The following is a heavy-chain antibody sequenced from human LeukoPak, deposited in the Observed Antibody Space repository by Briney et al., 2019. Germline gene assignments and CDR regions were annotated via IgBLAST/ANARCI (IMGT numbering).Heavy chain of an antibody. CDR2: IYTSGST. CDR3: ARMKTDYEILTGYYLGSWYFDL. D-gene: IGHD3-9*01. V-gene: IGHV4-4*07. Sequence: SETLSLTCTVSGGPISSYYWSWIRKPAGKGLEWIRRIYTSGSTKYNPSLKGRVTKSVGTSETQFSLKLSSVTAADTAVYYCARMKTDYEILTGYYLGSWYFDLWGRGTLVTVSS. J-gene: IGHJ2*01. CDR1: GGPISSYY.